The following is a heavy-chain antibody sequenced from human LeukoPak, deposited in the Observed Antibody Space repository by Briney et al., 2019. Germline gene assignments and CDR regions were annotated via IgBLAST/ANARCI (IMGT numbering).Heavy chain of an antibody. Sequence: GGSLRLSCAASGFTFSRSAMTWVRQAPGKGLEWVSAISGSGGSTYYADSVKGRFTISRDNSKNTLYLQMNSLRAEDTAVYYCAKDCGGDCHAGYWYFDLWGRGTLVTVSS. J-gene: IGHJ2*01. CDR2: ISGSGGST. CDR3: AKDCGGDCHAGYWYFDL. D-gene: IGHD2-21*02. CDR1: GFTFSRSA. V-gene: IGHV3-23*01.